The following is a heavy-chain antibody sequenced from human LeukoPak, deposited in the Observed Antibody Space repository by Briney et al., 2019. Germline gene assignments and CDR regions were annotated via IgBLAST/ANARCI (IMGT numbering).Heavy chain of an antibody. V-gene: IGHV3-23*01. CDR2: ITGHGGTT. CDR1: RFPFSSYA. Sequence: GGSLRLSCAASRFPFSSYAMSWVRQAPGKGLEWVSSITGHGGTTYYADSVRGRFTVSRDNSNYTLYLQMNSLRAEDTAVYYCAKDRPFGDFRRRDPDFWGQGTLVTVSS. J-gene: IGHJ4*02. CDR3: AKDRPFGDFRRRDPDF. D-gene: IGHD4-17*01.